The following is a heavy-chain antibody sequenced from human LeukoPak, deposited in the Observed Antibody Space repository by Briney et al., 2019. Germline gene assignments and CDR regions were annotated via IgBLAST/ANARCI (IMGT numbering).Heavy chain of an antibody. J-gene: IGHJ4*02. CDR2: IYYSGST. V-gene: IGHV4-59*01. Sequence: SETLSLTCTVSGGSISSYYWSWVRQPPGKGLEWIGYIYYSGSTNHNPSLKSRVTISVDTSKNQFSLKLSSVTAADTAVYYCARAGDEYSSSFFDYWGQGTLVTVSS. CDR1: GGSISSYY. CDR3: ARAGDEYSSSFFDY. D-gene: IGHD6-6*01.